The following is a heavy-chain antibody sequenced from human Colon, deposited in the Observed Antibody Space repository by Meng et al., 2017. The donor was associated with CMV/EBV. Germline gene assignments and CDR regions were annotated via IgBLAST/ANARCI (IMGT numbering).Heavy chain of an antibody. J-gene: IGHJ4*02. Sequence: QAQLQQLGPGLVKPLQTLLLTWAIFGYSASSNVATWNWIRQSPSGGLEWLGRTYYRSTWYNDYAESVRSRISINPDTSKNHFSLQLNSVTPEDTAMYYCVRLRGNSWLDYWGQGTLVTVSS. CDR3: VRLRGNSWLDY. D-gene: IGHD6-13*01. CDR2: TYYRSTWYN. V-gene: IGHV6-1*01. CDR1: GYSASSNVAT.